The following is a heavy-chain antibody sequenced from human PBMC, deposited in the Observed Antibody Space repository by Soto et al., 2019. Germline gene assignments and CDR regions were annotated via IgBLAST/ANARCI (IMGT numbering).Heavy chain of an antibody. D-gene: IGHD3-16*02. J-gene: IGHJ4*02. Sequence: SETLSLTCTVSGGSISSYYWSGIRQHPGKGLEWIGYIYYSGSTNYNPSVKSRVTISVDTSKNQFSLKLSSVTAADTAVYYCARVYYDYVWGSYRYTSFFDYLDQRTRVTVSS. CDR3: ARVYYDYVWGSYRYTSFFDY. CDR2: IYYSGST. V-gene: IGHV4-59*01. CDR1: GGSISSYY.